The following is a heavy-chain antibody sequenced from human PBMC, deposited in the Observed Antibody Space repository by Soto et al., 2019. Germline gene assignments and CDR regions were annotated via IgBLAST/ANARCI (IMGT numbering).Heavy chain of an antibody. CDR3: AKDNWGYYCSITSCLYYDF. CDR1: ALTSSIYA. CDR2: VSNDGSNK. J-gene: IGHJ4*02. D-gene: IGHD2-2*01. V-gene: IGHV3-30*18. Sequence: PGGSLRLSCAVSALTSSIYAMSWVRQAPGKGLGWVGVVSNDGSNKYYAESVKGRFTIARDNSKTTLYLQMNGLRAEDTAVYYCAKDNWGYYCSITSCLYYDFWGQGTLVTVSS.